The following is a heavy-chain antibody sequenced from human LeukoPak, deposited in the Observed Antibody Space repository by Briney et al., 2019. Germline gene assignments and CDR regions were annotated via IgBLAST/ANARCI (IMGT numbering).Heavy chain of an antibody. CDR2: IYYSGST. Sequence: SETLSLTCTVSGGSISSSSYYWGWIRQPPGKGLEWIGSIYYSGSTYYNPSLKSRVTISVDTSKNQFSLKLSSVTAADTAVYYCARRSYYYGSGSYSFGRYFDYWGQGTLVTVSS. J-gene: IGHJ4*02. V-gene: IGHV4-39*07. D-gene: IGHD3-10*01. CDR3: ARRSYYYGSGSYSFGRYFDY. CDR1: GGSISSSSYY.